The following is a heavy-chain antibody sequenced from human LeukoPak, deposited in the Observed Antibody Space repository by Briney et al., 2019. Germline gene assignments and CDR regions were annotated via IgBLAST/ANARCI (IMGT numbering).Heavy chain of an antibody. V-gene: IGHV3-53*01. Sequence: GGSLRLSCAASGFTFSNAWMSWVRQAPGKGLEWVSVIYSGGSTYYADSVKGRFTISRDNSKNTLYLQMNTLRAEDTAVYYCAREWKFDIWGQGTMVTVSS. J-gene: IGHJ3*02. D-gene: IGHD1-1*01. CDR2: IYSGGST. CDR1: GFTFSNAW. CDR3: AREWKFDI.